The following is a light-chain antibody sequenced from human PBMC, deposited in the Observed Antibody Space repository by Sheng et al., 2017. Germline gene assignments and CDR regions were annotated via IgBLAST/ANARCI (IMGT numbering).Light chain of an antibody. V-gene: IGKV1-12*01. J-gene: IGKJ2*01. CDR1: QGISSW. CDR3: LQDHNSPYT. Sequence: DIQMTQSPSSLSASVGDRVTITCRASQGISSWLAWYQQKPGKAPKLLIYATSSLQSGVPSRFSGSGSGTDFTLTISSLQPEDFATYYCLQDHNSPYTFGQGTKLEIK. CDR2: ATS.